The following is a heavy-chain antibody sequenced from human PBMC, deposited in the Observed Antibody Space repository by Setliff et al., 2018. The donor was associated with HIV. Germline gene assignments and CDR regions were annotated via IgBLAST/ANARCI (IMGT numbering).Heavy chain of an antibody. CDR2: IYSSGST. CDR3: ARDRDIVVVPASPQGYYYYMDV. CDR1: GGSISSGNYY. J-gene: IGHJ6*03. D-gene: IGHD2-2*01. V-gene: IGHV4-61*02. Sequence: SETLSLTCTASGGSISSGNYYWSWIRQPAGKGLEWIGRIYSSGSTNYNPSLKSRVTISINTSKNQFSLKLSSVTAADTAVYYCARDRDIVVVPASPQGYYYYMDVWGKGTTVTVSS.